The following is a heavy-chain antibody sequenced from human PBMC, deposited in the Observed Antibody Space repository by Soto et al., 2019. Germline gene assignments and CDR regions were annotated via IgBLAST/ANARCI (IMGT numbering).Heavy chain of an antibody. CDR1: GFPFGTYW. D-gene: IGHD2-21*01. J-gene: IGHJ5*02. CDR2: LQQDGSER. CDR3: ASARHIGP. V-gene: IGHV3-7*01. Sequence: GGSLRLSCADSGFPFGTYWMSWVRLAPGKGPEWVANLQQDGSERNYVDFVKVRFTISRDNAENSLYLQMNSLIVEDTAVHYCASARHIGPWGQGTLVTVSS.